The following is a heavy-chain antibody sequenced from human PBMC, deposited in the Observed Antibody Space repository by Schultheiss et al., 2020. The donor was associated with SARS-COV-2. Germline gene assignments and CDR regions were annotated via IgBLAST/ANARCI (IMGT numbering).Heavy chain of an antibody. CDR2: INPSGGST. CDR3: ARGRTLGSTSRTSASY. CDR1: GYTFTSYY. D-gene: IGHD2-2*01. J-gene: IGHJ4*02. Sequence: ASVKVSCKASGYTFTSYYMHWVRQAPGQGLEWMGIINPSGGSTSYAQKFQGRVTMTRDTSTSTVYMELSSLRSEDTAVYYCARGRTLGSTSRTSASYWGQGTLVTVSS. V-gene: IGHV1-46*01.